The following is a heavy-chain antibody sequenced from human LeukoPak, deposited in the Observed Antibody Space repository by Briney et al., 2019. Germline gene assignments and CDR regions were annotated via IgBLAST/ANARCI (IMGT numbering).Heavy chain of an antibody. CDR3: ARDGNEMATISYYYGMDV. Sequence: SETLSLTCTVSGGSVSSGSYYWSWIRQPPGKGLEWIGYIYYSGSTNYNPSLKSRVTISVDTSKNQFSLKLSSVTAADTAVYYCARDGNEMATISYYYGMDVWSQGTTVTVSS. J-gene: IGHJ6*02. D-gene: IGHD5-24*01. CDR1: GGSVSSGSYY. CDR2: IYYSGST. V-gene: IGHV4-61*01.